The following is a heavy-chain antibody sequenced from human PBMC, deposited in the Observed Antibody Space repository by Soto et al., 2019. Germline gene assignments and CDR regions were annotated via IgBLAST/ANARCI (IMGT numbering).Heavy chain of an antibody. CDR3: ARDVFGVVSRESSYYYYYMDV. CDR1: GGSISSGGYY. Sequence: SETLSLTCTVSGGSISSGGYYWSWIRQHPGKGLEWIGYIYYSGSTYYNPSLKSRVTISVDTSKNQFSLKLSSVTAADTAVYYCARDVFGVVSRESSYYYYYMDVWGKGTTVTVSS. D-gene: IGHD3-3*01. CDR2: IYYSGST. J-gene: IGHJ6*03. V-gene: IGHV4-31*03.